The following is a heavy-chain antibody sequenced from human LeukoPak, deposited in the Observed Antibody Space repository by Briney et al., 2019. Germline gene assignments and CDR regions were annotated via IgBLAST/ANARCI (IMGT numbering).Heavy chain of an antibody. V-gene: IGHV3-11*01. Sequence: GGSLRLSCRGSGVTFEDYYLSWIRQAPGKGLEWISYVSSTGGDRFYADPVKGRFTISRDNARNSVYMEMNDLMAEDTAFYYCARGENGSFDYLGQGTLVIVSS. J-gene: IGHJ4*02. CDR2: VSSTGGDR. CDR1: GVTFEDYY. CDR3: ARGENGSFDY. D-gene: IGHD3-10*01.